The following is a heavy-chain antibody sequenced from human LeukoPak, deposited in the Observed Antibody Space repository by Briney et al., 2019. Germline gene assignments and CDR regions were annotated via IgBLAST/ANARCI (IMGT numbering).Heavy chain of an antibody. D-gene: IGHD3-9*01. J-gene: IGHJ4*02. V-gene: IGHV3-21*01. CDR3: ARVDYDILTAYYNPFDY. CDR2: ISSSSIYI. CDR1: GFTFSDYS. Sequence: GGSLRLSCAASGFTFSDYSMNWVRQAPGKGLEWVSSISSSSIYIYYADSVKGRFTISRDNSKNTLYLQMNSLRAEDTAVYYCARVDYDILTAYYNPFDYWGQGNLVTVSS.